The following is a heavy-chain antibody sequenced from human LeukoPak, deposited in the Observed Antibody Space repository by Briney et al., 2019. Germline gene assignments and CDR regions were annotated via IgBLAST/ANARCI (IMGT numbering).Heavy chain of an antibody. CDR3: VRDLDLGGYSSFEY. D-gene: IGHD4-23*01. CDR1: GFTFSSYFW. CDR2: IKSDASSS. J-gene: IGHJ4*02. Sequence: GGSLRLSCAASGFTFSSYFWMHWVRQAPGKGLVWVSRIKSDASSSTYADSVKGRFTISRDNAKNSLYLHMTTLRAEDTAVYYCVRDLDLGGYSSFEYWGQGTLVTVSS. V-gene: IGHV3-74*01.